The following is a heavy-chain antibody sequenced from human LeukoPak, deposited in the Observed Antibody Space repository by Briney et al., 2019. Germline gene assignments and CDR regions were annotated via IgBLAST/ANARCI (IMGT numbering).Heavy chain of an antibody. CDR2: ISGSGGST. V-gene: IGHV3-23*01. J-gene: IGHJ4*02. CDR3: AKDNTYATVVTYFDY. D-gene: IGHD4-23*01. CDR1: GFTFSSYA. Sequence: GGSLRLSCAASGFTFSSYAMSWVRQAPGKGLEWVSAISGSGGSTYYADSVKGRFTIPRDNSKNTLYLQMNSLRAEDTAVYYCAKDNTYATVVTYFDYWGQGTLVTVSS.